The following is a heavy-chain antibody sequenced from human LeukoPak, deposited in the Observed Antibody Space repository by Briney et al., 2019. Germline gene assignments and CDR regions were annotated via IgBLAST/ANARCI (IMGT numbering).Heavy chain of an antibody. CDR3: ARDYYDSSGYPHDAFDI. CDR2: IIPIFNTE. D-gene: IGHD3-22*01. CDR1: GGTFNSYV. J-gene: IGHJ3*02. Sequence: SVKVSCKASGGTFNSYVISWVRQAPGQGLEWMGGIIPIFNTEKYAQKFQGRVTITADKSTSTAYMELSSLRSEDTAVYYCARDYYDSSGYPHDAFDIWGQGTMVTVSS. V-gene: IGHV1-69*06.